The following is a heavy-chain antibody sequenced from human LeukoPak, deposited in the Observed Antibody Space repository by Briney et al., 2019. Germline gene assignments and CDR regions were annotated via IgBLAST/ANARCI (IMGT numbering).Heavy chain of an antibody. CDR3: AKMVREFYTISYYFDY. D-gene: IGHD2-8*01. V-gene: IGHV3-23*01. J-gene: IGHJ4*02. CDR1: GFTFSGYA. CDR2: ISGSGAGT. Sequence: PGGSLRLSGAASGFTFSGYAMNWVRQAPGKGLEWVSGISGSGAGTYYADSVKGRFTISRDNSKTTLYLQMNSLRADDTAVYYCAKMVREFYTISYYFDYWGQGTLVTVSS.